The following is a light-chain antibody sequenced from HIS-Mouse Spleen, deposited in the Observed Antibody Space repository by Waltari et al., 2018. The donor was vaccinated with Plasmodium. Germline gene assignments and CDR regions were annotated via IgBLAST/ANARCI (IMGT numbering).Light chain of an antibody. J-gene: IGLJ2*01. CDR2: DVS. V-gene: IGLV2-11*01. CDR1: SSDVGGYNY. Sequence: QSALTQPRSVSGSPGQSVTISCTGTSSDVGGYNYVSWYQQHPGKAPKLMIYDVSKLPSGVPDRFSGSKSGNTASLTISGLQAEEEADYYCCSYAGSYTLVFGGGTKLTVL. CDR3: CSYAGSYTLV.